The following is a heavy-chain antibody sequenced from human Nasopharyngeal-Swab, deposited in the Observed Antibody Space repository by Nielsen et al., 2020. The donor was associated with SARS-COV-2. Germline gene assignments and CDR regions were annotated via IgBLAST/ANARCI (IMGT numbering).Heavy chain of an antibody. CDR3: ARDGGYNRNYYYYYGMDV. CDR2: IYSGGST. D-gene: IGHD1-14*01. V-gene: IGHV3-53*01. J-gene: IGHJ6*02. Sequence: WIRQPPGKGLEWVSVIYSGGSTYYADSVKGRFTISRDNSKNTLYLQMNSLRAEDTAVYYCARDGGYNRNYYYYYGMDVWGQGTTVTVSS.